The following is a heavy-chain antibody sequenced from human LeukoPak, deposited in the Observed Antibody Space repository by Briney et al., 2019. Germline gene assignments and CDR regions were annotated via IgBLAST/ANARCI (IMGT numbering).Heavy chain of an antibody. J-gene: IGHJ6*03. CDR1: GFTFSSYW. V-gene: IGHV3-74*01. CDR2: INTDGTTT. D-gene: IGHD5-18*01. Sequence: GGSLRLSCAASGFTFSSYWMHWVRQIPGKGLLWVSHINTDGTTTNYADTVKGRFTISRDNAKNTLYLQMNNLRAEDTGVFDCARDTALYYMGVWGKGTTVTVS. CDR3: ARDTALYYMGV.